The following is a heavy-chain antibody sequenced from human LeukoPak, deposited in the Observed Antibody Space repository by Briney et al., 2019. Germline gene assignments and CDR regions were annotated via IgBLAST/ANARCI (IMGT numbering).Heavy chain of an antibody. CDR1: GGTFSSYA. Sequence: GASVKVSCKASGGTFSSYAISWVRQAPGQGLEWMGRIIPILGIANYAQKFQGRITMTRDTSTSTVYMELSSLRSEDTAVYYCARSGSGWSFGYWGQGTLVTVSS. CDR3: ARSGSGWSFGY. CDR2: IIPILGIA. V-gene: IGHV1-69*04. D-gene: IGHD6-19*01. J-gene: IGHJ4*02.